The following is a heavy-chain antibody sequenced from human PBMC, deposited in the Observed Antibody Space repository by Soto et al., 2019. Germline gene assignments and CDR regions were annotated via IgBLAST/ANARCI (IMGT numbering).Heavy chain of an antibody. Sequence: EVQLVESGGGLVQPGGSLRLSCAASGFTFSNYWMHWVRQAPGKGLVWVSRLNSDGSSTIYGDSVKGRFTISRDNAKNTLYLQMNSLRVEDTAVYYCARGGCSRGTCYSGGWGQGPLVTVSS. J-gene: IGHJ4*02. CDR3: ARGGCSRGTCYSGG. D-gene: IGHD2-15*01. CDR2: LNSDGSST. V-gene: IGHV3-74*01. CDR1: GFTFSNYW.